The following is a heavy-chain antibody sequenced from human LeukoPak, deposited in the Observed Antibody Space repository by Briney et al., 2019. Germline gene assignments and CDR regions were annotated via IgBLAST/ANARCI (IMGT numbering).Heavy chain of an antibody. CDR1: GGSIISSNW. J-gene: IGHJ4*02. D-gene: IGHD6-13*01. Sequence: SGTLSLTCAVSGGSIISSNWWSWVRQPPGKGLEWIGEIYHSGTTNYIPSLKSRVTVSVDKSKNQFSLKLTSVTAADTAVYYCGGRIAATGTPFDYWGQGTVVTVSS. CDR3: GGRIAATGTPFDY. CDR2: IYHSGTT. V-gene: IGHV4-4*02.